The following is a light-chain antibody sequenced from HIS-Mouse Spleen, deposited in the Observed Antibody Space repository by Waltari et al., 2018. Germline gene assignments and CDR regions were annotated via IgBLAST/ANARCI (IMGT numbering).Light chain of an antibody. CDR3: QVWDSSSDHWV. V-gene: IGLV3-21*02. CDR1: NIGSKS. CDR2: DDG. J-gene: IGLJ3*02. Sequence: SYVLTQPPSVSVAPGQTARITCGGNNIGSKSVHWYQQKPGQAPVLVVYDDGDRPSGIPERFSGSNSGNTATLTVSRVEAGDEADYYGQVWDSSSDHWVFGGGTKLTVL.